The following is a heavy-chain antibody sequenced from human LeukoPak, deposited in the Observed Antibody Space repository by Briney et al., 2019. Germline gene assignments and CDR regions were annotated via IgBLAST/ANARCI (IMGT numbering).Heavy chain of an antibody. CDR3: ATHPASAVEGYYGMDV. Sequence: GEALKISCKGSGYSFTSYWIGWVRQMPGKGLEWMGIIYPGDSDTRYSPSFQGQVTISADKSISTAYLQWSSLKASDTAMYYCATHPASAVEGYYGMDVWGQGTPVTVSS. CDR2: IYPGDSDT. CDR1: GYSFTSYW. J-gene: IGHJ6*02. V-gene: IGHV5-51*01.